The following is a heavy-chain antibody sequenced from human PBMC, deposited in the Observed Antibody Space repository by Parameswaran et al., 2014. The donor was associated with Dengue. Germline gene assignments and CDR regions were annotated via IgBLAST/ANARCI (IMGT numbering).Heavy chain of an antibody. Sequence: RWIRQPPGKGLEWVANIKQDGSEKYYVDSVKGRFTISRDNAKNSLYLQMNSLRAEDTAVYYCARFDSSGFDAFDIWGQGTMVTVSS. CDR2: IKQDGSEK. J-gene: IGHJ3*02. CDR3: ARFDSSGFDAFDI. V-gene: IGHV3-7*01. D-gene: IGHD3-22*01.